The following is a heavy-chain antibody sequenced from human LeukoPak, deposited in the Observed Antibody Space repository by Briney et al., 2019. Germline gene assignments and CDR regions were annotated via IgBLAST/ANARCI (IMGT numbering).Heavy chain of an antibody. J-gene: IGHJ6*02. V-gene: IGHV6-1*01. CDR3: AREGSQFGELKDYYYYGMDV. CDR1: GDSVSSNSAA. D-gene: IGHD3-10*01. Sequence: SQTLSLTCAISGDSVSSNSAAWNWIRQSPSRGLEWLGRTYYRSKWYNDYAVSVRSRITINPDTSKNQFSLQLNSVTPEDTAVYYCAREGSQFGELKDYYYYGMDVWGQGTTVTVSS. CDR2: TYYRSKWYN.